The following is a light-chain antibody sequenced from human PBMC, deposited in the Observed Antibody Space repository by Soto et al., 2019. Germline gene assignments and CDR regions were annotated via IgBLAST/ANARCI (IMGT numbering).Light chain of an antibody. CDR1: SSDVGSYNY. Sequence: QAVVTQPRSVSGSPGQSVTISCTGTSSDVGSYNYVSWYQQHPGKAPKLMIYDVTKRPSGVPDRFSGSKSGNTASLTISGLHAEDEADYHCCSYAGSYTLVFGGGTKVTVL. CDR2: DVT. V-gene: IGLV2-11*01. CDR3: CSYAGSYTLV. J-gene: IGLJ2*01.